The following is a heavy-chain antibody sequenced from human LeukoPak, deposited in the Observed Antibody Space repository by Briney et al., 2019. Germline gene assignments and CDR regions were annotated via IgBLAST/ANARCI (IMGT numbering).Heavy chain of an antibody. J-gene: IGHJ4*02. Sequence: PGGSLRLSCAGSGFTFSSYTMNWVRQAPGRGLEWVSSISSSSSSIYYADSVKGRFTISRDNAKNSLYLQMNSLRAEDTAVYYCVAGGAPGRFDYWGRGAPVTVSS. CDR2: ISSSSSSI. D-gene: IGHD6-13*01. CDR3: VAGGAPGRFDY. CDR1: GFTFSSYT. V-gene: IGHV3-21*01.